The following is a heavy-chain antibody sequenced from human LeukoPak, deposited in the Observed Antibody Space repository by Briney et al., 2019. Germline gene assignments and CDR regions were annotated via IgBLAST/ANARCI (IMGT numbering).Heavy chain of an antibody. J-gene: IGHJ4*02. Sequence: GGSLRLSCAASGFTFSSYAMHWVRQAPGKGLEWVAVISYDGSSKYYADSVKGRFTISRDNSKNTLYLQMNSLRAEDTAVYYCARYYYDSSGYYYFDYWGQGTLVTVSS. CDR1: GFTFSSYA. D-gene: IGHD3-22*01. V-gene: IGHV3-30-3*01. CDR2: ISYDGSSK. CDR3: ARYYYDSSGYYYFDY.